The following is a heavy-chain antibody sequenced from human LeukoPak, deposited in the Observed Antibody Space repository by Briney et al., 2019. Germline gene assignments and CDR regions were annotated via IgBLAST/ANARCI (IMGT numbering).Heavy chain of an antibody. V-gene: IGHV4-30-4*08. Sequence: PSETLSLTCTVSGGSTASSGYYWTWIRQPPGKGLEWIGYIFYSGSTYYKSSLKSRLTISVDTSKNQFSLKLSSVTAADTAVYYCARGYYDVLTNYPRNFDQWGQGTLVTVSS. CDR2: IFYSGST. CDR1: GGSTASSGYY. D-gene: IGHD3-9*01. CDR3: ARGYYDVLTNYPRNFDQ. J-gene: IGHJ4*02.